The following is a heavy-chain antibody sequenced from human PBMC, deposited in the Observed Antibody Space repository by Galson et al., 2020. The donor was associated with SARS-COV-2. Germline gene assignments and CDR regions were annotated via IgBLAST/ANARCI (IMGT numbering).Heavy chain of an antibody. CDR2: ISWNSGSI. D-gene: IGHD3-10*01. CDR1: GFTFDDYA. J-gene: IGHJ4*02. Sequence: GGSLRLSCAASGFTFDDYAMHWVRQAPGKGLEWVSGISWNSGSIGYADSVKGRFTISRDNAKNSLYLQMNSLRAEDTALYYCASSRFGEGIGYFDYWGQGTLVTVSS. V-gene: IGHV3-9*01. CDR3: ASSRFGEGIGYFDY.